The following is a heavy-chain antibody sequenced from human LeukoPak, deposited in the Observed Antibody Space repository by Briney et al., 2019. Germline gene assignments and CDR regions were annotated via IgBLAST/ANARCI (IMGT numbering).Heavy chain of an antibody. CDR3: ARVPNYVWGRCGSVGY. D-gene: IGHD3-16*01. CDR2: IYYSGNT. J-gene: IGHJ4*02. Sequence: PSETLSLTCTVSGGSISSGDYYWGWFRQPPGKGLEWIGYIYYSGNTYYNPSLKSRFAISVDTSKKQFSLKLSSVTAADTAVYYCARVPNYVWGRCGSVGYWGQGTLVTVSS. CDR1: GGSISSGDYY. V-gene: IGHV4-30-4*01.